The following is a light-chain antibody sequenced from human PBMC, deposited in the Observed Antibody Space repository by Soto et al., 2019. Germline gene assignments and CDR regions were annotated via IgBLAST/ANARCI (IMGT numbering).Light chain of an antibody. CDR2: EAS. CDR3: LQHNSYPRS. V-gene: IGKV1-17*01. CDR1: QAMRSD. J-gene: IGKJ1*01. Sequence: IQVTQSPSSLSASVGDRVTITCRASQAMRSDLAWYQQKPGKAPKRLIYEASNLQNGVPSRFSGTVSGTQFSLTISGLQPEDSATYYCLQHNSYPRSFDQGTKVEVK.